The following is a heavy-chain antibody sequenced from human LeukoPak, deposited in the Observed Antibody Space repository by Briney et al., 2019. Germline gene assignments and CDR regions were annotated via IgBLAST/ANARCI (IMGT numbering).Heavy chain of an antibody. J-gene: IGHJ4*02. D-gene: IGHD6-13*01. CDR1: GGSISSYY. CDR3: AGGSQAAAGPFDY. CDR2: IYYSGST. V-gene: IGHV4-59*01. Sequence: TSETLSLTCTVSGGSISSYYWSWIRQPPGKGLEWIGYIYYSGSTNYNPSLKSRVTISLDTSKDQFSLKLSSVTTADTAVYYCAGGSQAAAGPFDYWGQGTLVTVSS.